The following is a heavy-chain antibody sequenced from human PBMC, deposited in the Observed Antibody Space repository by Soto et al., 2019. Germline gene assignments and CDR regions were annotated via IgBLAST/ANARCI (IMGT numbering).Heavy chain of an antibody. D-gene: IGHD7-27*01. V-gene: IGHV1-3*01. CDR1: GYTFSSYA. CDR3: ARDSGDGTFDF. J-gene: IGHJ4*02. Sequence: ASVKVSCKASGYTFSSYAMHWVRQAPGQRLEWMGWINAGYGNTKSSQKFQDRVTISRDTSASTAYMELTSLRSEDTAVYYCARDSGDGTFDFWGQGTLVTVSS. CDR2: INAGYGNT.